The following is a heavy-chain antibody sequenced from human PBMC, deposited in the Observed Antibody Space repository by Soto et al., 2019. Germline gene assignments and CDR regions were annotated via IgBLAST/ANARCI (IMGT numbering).Heavy chain of an antibody. CDR1: GYTFTSYY. CDR2: INPSGGST. J-gene: IGHJ4*02. D-gene: IGHD1-7*01. Sequence: GASVKVSCKASGYTFTSYYMHWVRQAPGQGLEWMGIINPSGGSTSYAQKFQGRVTMTRDTSTSTVYMELSSLRSEDTAVYYCAREANWNYLWRRGPLDYWGQGTLVTVS. CDR3: AREANWNYLWRRGPLDY. V-gene: IGHV1-46*01.